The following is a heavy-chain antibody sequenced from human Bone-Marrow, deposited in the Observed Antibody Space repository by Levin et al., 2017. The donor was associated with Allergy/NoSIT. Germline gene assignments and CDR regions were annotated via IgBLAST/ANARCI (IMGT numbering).Heavy chain of an antibody. CDR1: GFTFSSYA. V-gene: IGHV3-23*01. D-gene: IGHD3-3*01. CDR2: ISESGGNT. Sequence: PGGSLRLSCAVSGFTFSSYAMMWVRQAPGKGLEWVSAISESGGNTYYADSVKGRFTVSRDNSKNTLYLQMNSPRAEDTAIYYCATVRGIVWRGSGDNWGQGALVTVSS. J-gene: IGHJ4*02. CDR3: ATVRGIVWRGSGDN.